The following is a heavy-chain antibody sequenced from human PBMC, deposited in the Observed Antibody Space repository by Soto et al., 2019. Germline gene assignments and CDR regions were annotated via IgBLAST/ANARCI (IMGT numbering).Heavy chain of an antibody. D-gene: IGHD1-1*01. J-gene: IGHJ4*02. CDR1: GFTFSPYS. CDR2: ISDSSSAI. V-gene: IGHV3-48*01. CDR3: ARDLAWNPH. Sequence: GGSLRLSCAGSGFTFSPYSMNRVRQAPGKGLEWVSFISDSSSAIYYADSVKGRFTISRDNVKNSLYLQMNSLRAEDTAVYYCARDLAWNPHWGQGALVTVSS.